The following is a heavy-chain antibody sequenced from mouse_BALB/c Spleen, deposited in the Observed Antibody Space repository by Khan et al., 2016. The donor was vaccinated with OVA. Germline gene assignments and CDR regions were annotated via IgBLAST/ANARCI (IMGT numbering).Heavy chain of an antibody. J-gene: IGHJ3*01. D-gene: IGHD1-1*01. CDR1: GYTFTSFY. CDR2: INPNNGGT. Sequence: QMQLEESGAELVKSGASVKLSCKASGYTFTSFYMYWVKQRPGQGLEWIGEINPNNGGTNVNEKFKSKATLTVDKSSSTAYMELSSLTSEDSAVYYCTRGGYGSPCAYWGQGTLGTGSA. CDR3: TRGGYGSPCAY. V-gene: IGHV1S81*02.